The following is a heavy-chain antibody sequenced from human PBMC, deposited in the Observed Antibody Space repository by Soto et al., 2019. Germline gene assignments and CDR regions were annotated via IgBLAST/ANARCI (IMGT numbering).Heavy chain of an antibody. V-gene: IGHV3-23*01. D-gene: IGHD1-1*01. J-gene: IGHJ4*02. CDR3: AKGRGQNWNVDY. CDR2: ISGSGGTA. Sequence: EVQLLESGGGSVQPGGSLRLSCAASGFTFSSYSMHWVRRPPGKGLEWVSSISGSGGTAYYADSVKGRFSISRDSLVNTLYLKRNSLRAADTAVYYCAKGRGQNWNVDYWRQGTLVTVSP. CDR1: GFTFSSYS.